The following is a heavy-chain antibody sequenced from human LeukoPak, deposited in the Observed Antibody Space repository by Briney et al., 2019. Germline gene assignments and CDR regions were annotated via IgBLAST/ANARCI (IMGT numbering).Heavy chain of an antibody. D-gene: IGHD6-13*01. CDR2: IRYDGSDK. J-gene: IGHJ4*02. CDR3: AKSLTEAAAATGVDY. Sequence: GGSLRLSCAASGFTFSSYGMHWVRQAPGKGLEWVAFIRYDGSDKYYADSVKGRFTISRDNSKNTLYLQMTSLRAEDTTVYYCAKSLTEAAAATGVDYWGQGTLVTVSS. CDR1: GFTFSSYG. V-gene: IGHV3-30*02.